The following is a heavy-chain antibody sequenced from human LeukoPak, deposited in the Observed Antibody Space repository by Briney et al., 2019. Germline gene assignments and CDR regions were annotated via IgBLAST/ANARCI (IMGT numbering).Heavy chain of an antibody. CDR2: ISSSGSTI. CDR1: GFTFSSYE. CDR3: AAPRSYYDFWSGSHDAFDI. D-gene: IGHD3-3*01. Sequence: GGSLRLSCAASGFTFSSYEMNWVRQAPGKGLEWVSYISSSGSTIYYADSVKGRFTISRDNAKNSLYLQMNSLRAEDTAVYYCAAPRSYYDFWSGSHDAFDIWGQGTMVTVSS. V-gene: IGHV3-48*03. J-gene: IGHJ3*02.